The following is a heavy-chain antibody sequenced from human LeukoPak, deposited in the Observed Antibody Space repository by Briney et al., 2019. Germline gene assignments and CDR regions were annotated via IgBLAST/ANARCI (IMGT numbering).Heavy chain of an antibody. CDR1: GLTFSAYA. J-gene: IGHJ4*02. CDR3: ARDGAVAGDGAWYY. Sequence: GGSLRLSCAASGLTFSAYAMHWVRQAPGKGLEWVALISNGGSSKYYADSVKGRFTVSRDNSKNTLYLQMNTLRTEDTAVYYCARDGAVAGDGAWYYWGQGTLVTVSS. CDR2: ISNGGSSK. V-gene: IGHV3-30-3*01. D-gene: IGHD6-19*01.